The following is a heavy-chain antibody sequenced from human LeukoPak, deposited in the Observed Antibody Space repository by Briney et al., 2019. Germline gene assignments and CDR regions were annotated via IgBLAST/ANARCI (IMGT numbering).Heavy chain of an antibody. CDR1: GGTFSSYA. V-gene: IGHV1-69*01. Sequence: SGKVSCKSSGGTFSSYAISWVRQAPGPGLEWMGGIIPIFGTANYAQKFQGRVTITADESTSTAYMELSSLRSEDTAVYYCASPYDSSGYYYGYWGQGTLVTVSS. J-gene: IGHJ4*02. CDR3: ASPYDSSGYYYGY. CDR2: IIPIFGTA. D-gene: IGHD3-22*01.